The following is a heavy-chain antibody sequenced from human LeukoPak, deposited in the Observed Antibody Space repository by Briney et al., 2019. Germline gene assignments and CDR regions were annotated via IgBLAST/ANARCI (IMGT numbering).Heavy chain of an antibody. D-gene: IGHD3-10*01. CDR2: IYHSGST. CDR3: LRGLTLNYYYYGMDV. CDR1: GGSFSSYY. J-gene: IGHJ6*02. Sequence: SETLSLTCAVYGGSFSSYYWNWIRQPPGKGLEWIGEIYHSGSTRYNPSLRSRVTISVDTSKNQFSLTLSSVCYCARGRGGMLRGLTLNYYYYGMDVWAKGPRSPSP. V-gene: IGHV4-34*01.